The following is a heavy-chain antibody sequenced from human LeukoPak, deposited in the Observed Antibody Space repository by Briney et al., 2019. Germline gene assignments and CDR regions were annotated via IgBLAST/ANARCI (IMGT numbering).Heavy chain of an antibody. Sequence: PGGTLRLSCAASGFTFSSYGMHWVRQAPGKGLEWVAVISYDGSNKYYADSVKGRFTISRDNSKNTLYLQMNSLRAEDTAVYYCARDPIFPESGSYTANSLDYWGQGTLVTVSS. CDR3: ARDPIFPESGSYTANSLDY. CDR2: ISYDGSNK. J-gene: IGHJ4*02. CDR1: GFTFSSYG. D-gene: IGHD1-26*01. V-gene: IGHV3-33*01.